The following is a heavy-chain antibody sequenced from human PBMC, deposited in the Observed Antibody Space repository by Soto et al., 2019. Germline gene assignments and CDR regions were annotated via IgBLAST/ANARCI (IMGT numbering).Heavy chain of an antibody. V-gene: IGHV3-30-3*01. CDR2: ISYDGSRK. Sequence: QVHLVESGGGVVQPGSSLRLSCAASEFTFRIFAMHWLRQSPGKGLEWVAVISYDGSRKADSVKGRFTVSRDNSWNTLDLQMNSPRAEDTAIYYCARGDREDIEEVVGVRPGEYSMDVWGQGTTVTVSS. J-gene: IGHJ6*02. CDR3: ARGDREDIEEVVGVRPGEYSMDV. CDR1: EFTFRIFA. D-gene: IGHD1-26*01.